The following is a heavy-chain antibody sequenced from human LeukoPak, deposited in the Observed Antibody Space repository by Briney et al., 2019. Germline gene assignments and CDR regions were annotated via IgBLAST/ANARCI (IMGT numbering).Heavy chain of an antibody. Sequence: SETLSLTCTVSGGSIRSYYWSWIRQPPGKGLEWIGYIYYSGSTNYNPSLKSRVTISVDTSKNQLSLKLSSVTAADTAVYYCARECMDTTMVDAFDIWGQGTMVTVSS. CDR1: GGSIRSYY. CDR2: IYYSGST. CDR3: ARECMDTTMVDAFDI. D-gene: IGHD5-18*01. V-gene: IGHV4-59*01. J-gene: IGHJ3*02.